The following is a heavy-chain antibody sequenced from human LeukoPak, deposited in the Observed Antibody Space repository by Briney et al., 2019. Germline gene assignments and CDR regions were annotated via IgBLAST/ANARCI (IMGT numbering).Heavy chain of an antibody. D-gene: IGHD6-19*01. CDR3: ARRRGGSGCYDY. V-gene: IGHV4-59*08. J-gene: IGHJ4*02. CDR2: IYYSGST. CDR1: GGSISSYY. Sequence: SETLSLTCTVSGGSISSYYWSWIRQPPGKGLEWIGYIYYSGSTNYNPSLKSRVTISLDTSKNQFSLKLSSVTAADTAVYFRARRRGGSGCYDYWGQGTLVTVSS.